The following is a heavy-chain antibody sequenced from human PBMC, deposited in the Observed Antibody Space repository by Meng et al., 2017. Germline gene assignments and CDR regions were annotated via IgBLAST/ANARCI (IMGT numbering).Heavy chain of an antibody. V-gene: IGHV1-2*06. J-gene: IGHJ4*02. CDR3: ARVGRDGYNYPGPFNFDY. CDR2: INPNSGGT. Sequence: QVQVGESGAEGKMPVASVKVSCKASGYTFTGHDMHWVRQAPGQGLEWMGRINPNSGGTNYAQKFQGRVTMTRDTSISTAYMELSRLRSDDTAVYYCARVGRDGYNYPGPFNFDYWGQGTLVTVSS. D-gene: IGHD5-24*01. CDR1: GYTFTGHD.